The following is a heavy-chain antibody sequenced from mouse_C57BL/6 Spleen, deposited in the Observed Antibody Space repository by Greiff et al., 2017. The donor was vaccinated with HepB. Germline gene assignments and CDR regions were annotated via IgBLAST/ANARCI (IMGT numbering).Heavy chain of an antibody. CDR3: ARKGSSILFDY. CDR1: GYTFTSYW. J-gene: IGHJ2*01. Sequence: QVQLQQPGAELVRPGSSVKLSCKASGYTFTSYWMHWVKQRPIQGLEWIGNIDPSDSETHYNQKFKDKATLTVDKSSSTAYMQLSSLTSEDSAVYYCARKGSSILFDYWGQGTTLTVSS. CDR2: IDPSDSET. V-gene: IGHV1-52*01. D-gene: IGHD1-1*01.